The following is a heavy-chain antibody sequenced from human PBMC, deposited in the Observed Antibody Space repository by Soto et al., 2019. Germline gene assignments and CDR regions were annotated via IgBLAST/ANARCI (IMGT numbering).Heavy chain of an antibody. D-gene: IGHD1-7*01. CDR2: ISSSSSYI. CDR3: ARDFWELRLELRSRDAFDI. CDR1: GFTFSSYS. V-gene: IGHV3-21*01. Sequence: PGGSLRLSCAASGFTFSSYSMNWVRQAPGKGLEWVSSISSSSSYIYYADSVKGRFTISRDNAKNSLYLQMNSLRAEDTAVYYCARDFWELRLELRSRDAFDIWGQGTMVTVSS. J-gene: IGHJ3*02.